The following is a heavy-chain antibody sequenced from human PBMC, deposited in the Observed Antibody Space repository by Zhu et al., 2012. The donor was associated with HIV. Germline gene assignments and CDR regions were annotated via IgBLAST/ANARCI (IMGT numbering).Heavy chain of an antibody. CDR1: GGSFSGYY. CDR3: ARGGAVGFGEDYFDY. CDR2: VYLGGST. J-gene: IGHJ4*02. V-gene: IGHV4-34*01. D-gene: IGHD3-10*01. Sequence: QVQLQQWGAGLLKPSETLSLTCAVYGGSFSGYYWSWIRQPPGKGLEWLGEVYLGGSTNHNPSLKSRVTISVDTSKNQFSLKLNSVTAADTAVYYCARGGAVGFGEDYFDYVGQGNLVTGLL.